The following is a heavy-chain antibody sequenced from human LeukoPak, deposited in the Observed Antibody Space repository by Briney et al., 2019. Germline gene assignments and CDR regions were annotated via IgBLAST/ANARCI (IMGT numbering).Heavy chain of an antibody. V-gene: IGHV4-59*01. CDR2: IYYSGST. J-gene: IGHJ6*03. Sequence: KASETLSLTCTVSGGSISSYYWSWIRQPPGKGLEWIGYIYYSGSTNYNPSLESRVIISVDTSKNQFSLKLSSVTAVDTAVYYCARVEEGYGSGRRENYYYYYMDVWGKGTTVTISS. CDR1: GGSISSYY. D-gene: IGHD3-10*01. CDR3: ARVEEGYGSGRRENYYYYYMDV.